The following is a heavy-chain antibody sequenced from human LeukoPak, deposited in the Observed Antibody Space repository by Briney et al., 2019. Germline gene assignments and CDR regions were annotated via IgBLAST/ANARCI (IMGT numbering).Heavy chain of an antibody. Sequence: SETLSLTCTVSGASISSGNYHWSWIRQPAGKGLEWIGRIYITGNTNYNPSLRDRVTISVDTSKNQVSLKLTSMTAADTAVYYCARARVSQIPGNYYYYMDVWGKGTTVTVSS. J-gene: IGHJ6*03. CDR3: ARARVSQIPGNYYYYMDV. V-gene: IGHV4-61*02. CDR2: IYITGNT. D-gene: IGHD2-8*01. CDR1: GASISSGNYH.